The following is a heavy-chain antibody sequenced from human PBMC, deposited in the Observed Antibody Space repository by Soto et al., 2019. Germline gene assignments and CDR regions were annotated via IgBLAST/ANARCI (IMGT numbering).Heavy chain of an antibody. CDR3: AHKGPEDWPLDY. CDR1: GFSLSTSGVG. J-gene: IGHJ4*02. CDR2: IYWDDSK. V-gene: IGHV2-5*02. D-gene: IGHD3-9*01. Sequence: QITLKESGPTLVRPTQTLTLTCAFSGFSLSTSGVGVGWIRQPPGKDLEWLAVIYWDDSKHYSPSLRSRLTITKDTPINQVVLTMTYMDPTDTGTYYCAHKGPEDWPLDYWGQGTLDTVSS.